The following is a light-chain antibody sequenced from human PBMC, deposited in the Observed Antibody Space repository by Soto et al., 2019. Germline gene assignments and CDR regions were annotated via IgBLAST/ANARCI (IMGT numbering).Light chain of an antibody. CDR2: GAS. CDR1: QSVSSNY. CDR3: QQYGRSYT. J-gene: IGKJ2*01. Sequence: EIVLTQSPGTLSLSPGERATLSCRASQSVSSNYLAWYQQKPGQAPRLLIYGASIRATGLPGRFSGSGSGTDFTLTISRLEPEDFAMYYCQQYGRSYTFGQGTKLEI. V-gene: IGKV3-20*01.